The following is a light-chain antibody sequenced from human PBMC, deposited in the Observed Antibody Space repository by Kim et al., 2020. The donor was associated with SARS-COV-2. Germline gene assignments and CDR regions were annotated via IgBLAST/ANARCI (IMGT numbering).Light chain of an antibody. CDR1: SNNVDLQG. CDR2: RDT. CDR3: SAWDSSLSSWV. J-gene: IGLJ3*02. Sequence: QTATLACRGSSNNVDLQGAAWLQQHQGHPPKLLSYRDTNRPSGISERLSASRSGSTASLTITGLQPEDEADYYCSAWDSSLSSWVFGGGTQLTVL. V-gene: IGLV10-54*01.